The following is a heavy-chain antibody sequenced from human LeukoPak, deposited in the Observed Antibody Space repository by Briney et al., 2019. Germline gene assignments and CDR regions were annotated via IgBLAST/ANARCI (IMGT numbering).Heavy chain of an antibody. CDR2: IYYSGST. Sequence: SETLSLTCTVSGGSISSSSYYWGWIRQPPGKGLEWIGSIYYSGSTYYNPSLKSRVTISVDTSKNQFSLKLSSVTAADTAVYYCAREVLDYDFWSGYYTDYYYYMDVWGKGTTVTVSS. V-gene: IGHV4-39*07. CDR3: AREVLDYDFWSGYYTDYYYYMDV. J-gene: IGHJ6*03. D-gene: IGHD3-3*01. CDR1: GGSISSSSYY.